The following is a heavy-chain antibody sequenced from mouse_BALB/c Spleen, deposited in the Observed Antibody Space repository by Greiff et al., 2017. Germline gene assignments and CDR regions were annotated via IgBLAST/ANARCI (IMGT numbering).Heavy chain of an antibody. CDR3: ANYYGSSYWYFDV. V-gene: IGHV1-31*01. CDR2: INPYNGAT. Sequence: EVQLQQSGPELVKPGASVKISCKASGYSFTGYYMHWVKQSHVKSLEWIGRINPYNGATSYNQNFKDKASLTVDKSSSTAYMELHSLTSEDSAVYYCANYYGSSYWYFDVWGAGTTVTVSS. J-gene: IGHJ1*01. CDR1: GYSFTGYY. D-gene: IGHD1-1*01.